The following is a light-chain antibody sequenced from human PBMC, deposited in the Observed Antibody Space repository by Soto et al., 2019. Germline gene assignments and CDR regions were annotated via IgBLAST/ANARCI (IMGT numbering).Light chain of an antibody. CDR1: QTISSW. J-gene: IGKJ1*01. CDR3: QHYNSYSEA. CDR2: KAS. V-gene: IGKV1-5*03. Sequence: DIQMTQSPSTLSGSVGVRVTITCRASQTISSWLAWYQQKPGKAPKLLTYKASTLKSGVPSRFSGSGSGTEFTLTISSLQPDDFATYYCQHYNSYSEAFGQGTKVELK.